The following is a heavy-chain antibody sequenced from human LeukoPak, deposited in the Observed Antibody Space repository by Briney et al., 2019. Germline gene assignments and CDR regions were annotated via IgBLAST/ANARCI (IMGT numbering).Heavy chain of an antibody. V-gene: IGHV4-39*07. D-gene: IGHD3-22*01. CDR1: GGSISSSGYY. CDR2: INHSGST. CDR3: ATLGEYYDSSGYYYN. Sequence: SETLSLTCTVSGGSISSSGYYWGWIRQPPGKGLEWIGEINHSGSTYYNPSLKSRVTISEDTSKNQFSLKLTSVTAADTAVYYCATLGEYYDSSGYYYNWGQGTLVTVSS. J-gene: IGHJ4*02.